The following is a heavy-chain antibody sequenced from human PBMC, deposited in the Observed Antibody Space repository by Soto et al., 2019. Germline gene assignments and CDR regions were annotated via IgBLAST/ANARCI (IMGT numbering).Heavy chain of an antibody. J-gene: IGHJ4*02. V-gene: IGHV3-11*06. CDR2: ISSSSSYR. CDR3: ARHTSEGGTYSHFDY. Sequence: GGSLRLSCAVSGFTFSDYHMSWIRQAPGKGLEWVSYISSSSSYRKYADSVKGRFTISRDTAKNSLNLQMSSLRAEDTAVYYCARHTSEGGTYSHFDYWGQGALVTVSS. CDR1: GFTFSDYH. D-gene: IGHD2-15*01.